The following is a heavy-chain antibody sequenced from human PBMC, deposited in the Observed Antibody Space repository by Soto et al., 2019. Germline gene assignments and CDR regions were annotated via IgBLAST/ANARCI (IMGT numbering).Heavy chain of an antibody. D-gene: IGHD3-3*01. CDR3: ASGHQVLRFLEWLTNYYYGMDV. V-gene: IGHV4-34*01. CDR2: INHSGST. CDR1: GGSFSGYY. Sequence: KTSETLSLTCAVYGGSFSGYYGSGISQPPGKGLECIGEINHSGSTNYNPSPKSRVTISVDTSKNQFYLKLSSVTAADTVVYYCASGHQVLRFLEWLTNYYYGMDVWGQGTTVTVSS. J-gene: IGHJ6*02.